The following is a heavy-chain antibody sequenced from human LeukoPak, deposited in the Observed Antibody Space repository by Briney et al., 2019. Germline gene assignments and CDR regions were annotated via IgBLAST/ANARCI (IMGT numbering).Heavy chain of an antibody. CDR3: ARSNYYDSSGYYYYYYYMDV. Sequence: GGSLRLSCAASGFTFSSYSMNWVRQAPGKGLEWVSSISSSSYIYYADSVKGRFTISRDNAKNSLYLQMNSLRAEDTAVYYCARSNYYDSSGYYYYYYYMDVWGKGTTVTISS. CDR2: ISSSSYI. D-gene: IGHD3-22*01. J-gene: IGHJ6*03. CDR1: GFTFSSYS. V-gene: IGHV3-21*01.